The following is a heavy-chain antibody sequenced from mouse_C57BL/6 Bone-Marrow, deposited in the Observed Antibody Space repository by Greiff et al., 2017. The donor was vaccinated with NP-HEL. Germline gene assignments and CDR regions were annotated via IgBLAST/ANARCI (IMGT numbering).Heavy chain of an antibody. CDR1: GFTFSSYG. CDR2: ISSGGSYT. D-gene: IGHD2-4*01. CDR3: ASPYDYDVAWFAY. J-gene: IGHJ3*01. Sequence: EVMLVESGGDLVKPGGSLKLSCAASGFTFSSYGMSWVRQTPDKRLEWVATISSGGSYTYYPDSVKGRFTISGDDAKNTLYLQMSSLKSEDTAMYYCASPYDYDVAWFAYWGQGTLVAVSA. V-gene: IGHV5-6*01.